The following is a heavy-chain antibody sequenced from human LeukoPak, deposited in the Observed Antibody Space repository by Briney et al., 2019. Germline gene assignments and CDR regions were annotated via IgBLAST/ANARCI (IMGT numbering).Heavy chain of an antibody. V-gene: IGHV1-18*01. D-gene: IGHD6-19*01. CDR1: GYTFTSYG. CDR3: ARERRQWLGNDAFDT. CDR2: ISAYNGNT. J-gene: IGHJ3*02. Sequence: ASVKVSCKASGYTFTSYGISWVRQAPGQGLEWMGWISAYNGNTDYAQKLQGRVTMTADTSTSTAYMELRSLRSDDTAVYYCARERRQWLGNDAFDTWGQGTMVTVSS.